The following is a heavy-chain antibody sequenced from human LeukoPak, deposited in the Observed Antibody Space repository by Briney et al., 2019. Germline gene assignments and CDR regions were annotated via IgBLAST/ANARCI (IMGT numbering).Heavy chain of an antibody. Sequence: ASVKVSCKASGYTFTGYYMHWVRQAPGQGLEWMGWINPNNGGTSYAQKFQGRVTMTRDTSITTAYMELPSLTSDDTAVYYCARFRDGYNLDAFDIWGQGTMVTVSS. D-gene: IGHD5-24*01. CDR2: INPNNGGT. CDR3: ARFRDGYNLDAFDI. J-gene: IGHJ3*02. CDR1: GYTFTGYY. V-gene: IGHV1-2*02.